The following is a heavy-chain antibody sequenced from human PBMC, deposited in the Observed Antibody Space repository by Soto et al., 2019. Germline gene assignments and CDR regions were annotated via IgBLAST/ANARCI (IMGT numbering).Heavy chain of an antibody. V-gene: IGHV1-18*01. CDR3: ARDGYSSGWFFDY. Sequence: GASVKVSCKASGYTFTSYGISWVRQAPGQGLEWMGWISAYNGNTNYAQNLQGRVTMTTDTSMTTAYMELRSLRSDDTSVYYCARDGYSSGWFFDYWAQGTLVTVSS. CDR2: ISAYNGNT. D-gene: IGHD6-19*01. CDR1: GYTFTSYG. J-gene: IGHJ4*02.